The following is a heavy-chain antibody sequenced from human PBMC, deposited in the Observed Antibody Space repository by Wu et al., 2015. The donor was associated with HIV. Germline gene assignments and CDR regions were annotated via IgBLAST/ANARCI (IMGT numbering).Heavy chain of an antibody. V-gene: IGHV1-24*01. Sequence: QVQLVQSGAEVKKPGASVKVSCKVSGYTLTELSMHWVRQAPGKGLEWMGGFDPEDGETIYAQKFQGRVTMTEDTSTDTAYMELSSLRSEDTAVYYCATRGYDFWSGSRYWYFDLWGRGTLVTVSS. CDR1: GYTLTELS. J-gene: IGHJ2*01. CDR2: FDPEDGET. D-gene: IGHD3-3*01. CDR3: ATRGYDFWSGSRYWYFDL.